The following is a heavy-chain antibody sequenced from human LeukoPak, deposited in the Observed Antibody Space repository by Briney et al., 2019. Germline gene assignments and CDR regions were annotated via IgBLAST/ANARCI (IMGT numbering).Heavy chain of an antibody. J-gene: IGHJ4*02. CDR1: GDTFSSYT. Sequence: SVRVSXKASGDTFSSYTVSWVRQAPGQGLEWMGGIIPIFGTANYAQKFQGRVTITTDESTSTAYMELSSLRSEDTAVYYCARIRRDSSSWSYYFDYWGQGNLVTVSS. V-gene: IGHV1-69*05. D-gene: IGHD6-13*01. CDR3: ARIRRDSSSWSYYFDY. CDR2: IIPIFGTA.